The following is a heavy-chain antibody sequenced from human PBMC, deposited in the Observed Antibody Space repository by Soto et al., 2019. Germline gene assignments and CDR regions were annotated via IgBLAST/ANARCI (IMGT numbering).Heavy chain of an antibody. D-gene: IGHD3-22*01. J-gene: IGHJ4*02. CDR3: AKDYYDTSGYYGFDY. CDR1: GYVFSNYF. CDR2: ISGYNGNT. V-gene: IGHV1-18*04. Sequence: GASVKVSFKASGYVFSNYFMHWLRQAPGQGLEWMGWISGYNGNTKCAQKFQGRVTMTTDTTTSTAYMELRSLRSDDTAVYYCAKDYYDTSGYYGFDYWGQGTLVTVSS.